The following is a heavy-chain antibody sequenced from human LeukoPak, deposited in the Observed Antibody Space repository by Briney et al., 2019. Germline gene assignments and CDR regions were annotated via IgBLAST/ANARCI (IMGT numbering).Heavy chain of an antibody. CDR1: GFTFSSSA. J-gene: IGHJ4*02. V-gene: IGHV3-23*01. D-gene: IGHD3-22*01. CDR2: ISGSGDNT. Sequence: GGSLRLSCVASGFTFSSSAMSWVRQAPGKGLEWVSGISGSGDNTYYADSVKSRFTISRDNSKNTLYVQVNSLGTEDTAAYYCAKGSYYDSSGSFYFDYWGQGTLVTVSS. CDR3: AKGSYYDSSGSFYFDY.